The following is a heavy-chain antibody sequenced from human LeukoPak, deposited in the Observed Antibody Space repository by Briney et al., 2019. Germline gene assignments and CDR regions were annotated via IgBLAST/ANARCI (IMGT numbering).Heavy chain of an antibody. CDR1: GFTFKTHA. CDR2: IDDSGVIR. D-gene: IGHD3-22*01. Sequence: SGGSLRLSCAASGFTFKTHAMSWVRQAPGKGLEWVSRIDDSGVIRSYADSVKGRFTISRDNSKMTLTLQMNSLRAEDTAVYYCAKRLKRNYQYHYAKDVWGQGTTVTVSS. V-gene: IGHV3-23*01. J-gene: IGHJ6*02. CDR3: AKRLKRNYQYHYAKDV.